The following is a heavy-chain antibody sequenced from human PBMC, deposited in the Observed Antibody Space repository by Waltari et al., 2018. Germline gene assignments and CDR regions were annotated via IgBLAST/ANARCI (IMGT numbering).Heavy chain of an antibody. D-gene: IGHD5-18*01. V-gene: IGHV3-21*04. CDR2: ISSSSSYI. J-gene: IGHJ3*02. CDR3: ARDPSLTWIRDAFDI. Sequence: EVQLVESGGGLVKPGGSLRLSCAASGFTFSSYSMNWVRQAPGKGLEWVSSISSSSSYIYYADSVKGRFTISRDNAKNSLYLQMNSLRAEDTAVYYCARDPSLTWIRDAFDIWGQGTMVTVSS. CDR1: GFTFSSYS.